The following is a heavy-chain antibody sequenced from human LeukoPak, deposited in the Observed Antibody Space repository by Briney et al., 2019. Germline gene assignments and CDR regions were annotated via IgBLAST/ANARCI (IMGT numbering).Heavy chain of an antibody. CDR2: IYYSGTT. CDR1: GGSISNYY. D-gene: IGHD6-19*01. CDR3: ARLSIAVAGRGFDP. Sequence: SETLSLTCTVYGGSISNYYWNWIRQPPGKGLEWIGYIYYSGTTKYNPSLQSRVTISVDTSKNQFSLKLISVTAADTAVYYCARLSIAVAGRGFDPWGQGTLVTV. V-gene: IGHV4-59*08. J-gene: IGHJ5*02.